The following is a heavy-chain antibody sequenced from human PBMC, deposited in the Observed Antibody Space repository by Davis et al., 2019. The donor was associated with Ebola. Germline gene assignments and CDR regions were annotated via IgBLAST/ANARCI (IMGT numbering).Heavy chain of an antibody. Sequence: GGSLRLSCAASGFTFSSYAMSWVRQAPGKGLEWVSAISGSGGSTYYADSVKGRFTISRDNSKNTLYLQMNSLRAEDTAVYYCAKDFYCSGGSCYLYGMDVWGQGTTVTVSS. CDR2: ISGSGGST. CDR1: GFTFSSYA. V-gene: IGHV3-23*01. D-gene: IGHD2-15*01. CDR3: AKDFYCSGGSCYLYGMDV. J-gene: IGHJ6*02.